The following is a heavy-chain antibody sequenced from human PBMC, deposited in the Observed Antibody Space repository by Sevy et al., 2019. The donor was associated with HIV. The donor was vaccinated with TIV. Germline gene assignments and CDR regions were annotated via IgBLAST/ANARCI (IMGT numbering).Heavy chain of an antibody. V-gene: IGHV1-24*01. D-gene: IGHD5-12*01. Sequence: ASVKVSCKVSGYTLTELSMHWVRQAPGKGLEWMGGFDPEDGETIYAQKFRGRVTMTEDTSTDTAYMELSSLRSEDTAVYYCATSSSIVATIMALWGQGTLVTVSS. CDR3: ATSSSIVATIMAL. CDR2: FDPEDGET. J-gene: IGHJ4*02. CDR1: GYTLTELS.